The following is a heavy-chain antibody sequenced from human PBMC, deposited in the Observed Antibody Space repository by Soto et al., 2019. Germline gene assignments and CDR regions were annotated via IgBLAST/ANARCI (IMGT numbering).Heavy chain of an antibody. CDR1: GYRFETYA. CDR3: ARGQGVFSGARDV. Sequence: ASVKVSCKSSGYRFETYALSWVRQAPGQGLEWMGWISAYNVDTYYAQKFQDRVTMTKDTSTGTAYMELRSLRSDDTAVYYCARGQGVFSGARDVWGKGPTVPVSS. J-gene: IGHJ6*04. CDR2: ISAYNVDT. D-gene: IGHD3-3*01. V-gene: IGHV1-18*01.